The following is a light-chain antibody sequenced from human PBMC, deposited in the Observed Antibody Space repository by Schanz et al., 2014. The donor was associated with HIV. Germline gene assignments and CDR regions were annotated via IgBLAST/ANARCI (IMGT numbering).Light chain of an antibody. CDR2: AAS. V-gene: IGKV1-9*01. J-gene: IGKJ2*01. CDR3: QRYNSFSPS. Sequence: IQLTQSPSSLSASVRDRVTITCRASQGIGNSLAWYQQKPGKGPKLLIYAASTLQTGVPSRFSGSGSGTEFPLTISSLQPDDFATYYCQRYNSFSPSFGQGPKLDIK. CDR1: QGIGNS.